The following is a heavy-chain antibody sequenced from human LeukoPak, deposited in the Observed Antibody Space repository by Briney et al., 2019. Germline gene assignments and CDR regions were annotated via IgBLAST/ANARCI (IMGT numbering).Heavy chain of an antibody. CDR2: IYHSGST. D-gene: IGHD1-7*01. CDR3: ARTLLELVSPHYDY. CDR1: GYSISSGYY. J-gene: IGHJ4*02. V-gene: IGHV4-38-2*02. Sequence: SSETLSLTCTVSGYSISSGYYWGWIRQPPGKGLEWIGSIYHSGSTYYNPSLKSRVTISVDTAKNQFSLKLSSVTAADTAVYYCARTLLELVSPHYDYWGQGTLVTVSS.